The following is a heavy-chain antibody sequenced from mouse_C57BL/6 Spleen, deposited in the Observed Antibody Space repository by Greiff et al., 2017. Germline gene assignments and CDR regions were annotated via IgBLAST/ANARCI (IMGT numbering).Heavy chain of an antibody. CDR2: IDPENGDT. CDR1: GFNIKDDY. Sequence: VQLQQSGAELVRPGASVKLSCTASGFNIKDDYMPWVQQRPEQGLEWIGWIDPENGDTEYASKFQGKGTITADTYSNTAYLQLSSLTSEDTAVYYCTSYPMTTVVDWYFDVWGTGTTVTVSS. J-gene: IGHJ1*03. V-gene: IGHV14-4*01. D-gene: IGHD1-1*01. CDR3: TSYPMTTVVDWYFDV.